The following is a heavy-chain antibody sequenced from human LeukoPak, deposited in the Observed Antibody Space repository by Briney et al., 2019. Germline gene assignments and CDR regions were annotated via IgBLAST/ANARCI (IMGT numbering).Heavy chain of an antibody. J-gene: IGHJ6*03. Sequence: GGSLRLSCAASGFTFSSNSMNWVRQAPGKGLEWVSSISSTSSYMYYAESLKGRFTISRDNAKNSLYPQMNSLRAEDTAVYYCARAPLRGGYYYYYMDVWGKGTTVTVSS. CDR2: ISSTSSYM. V-gene: IGHV3-21*01. D-gene: IGHD3-16*01. CDR1: GFTFSSNS. CDR3: ARAPLRGGYYYYYMDV.